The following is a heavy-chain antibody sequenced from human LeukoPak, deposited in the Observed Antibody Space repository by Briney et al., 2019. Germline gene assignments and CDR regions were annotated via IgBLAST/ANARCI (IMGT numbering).Heavy chain of an antibody. Sequence: GGSLRLSCAASGFTFSSYWMHWVRQAPGKGLVWVSRIYSDGSTTNYADSVKGRSTISRDNAKNTLYLQMNSLRAEDTAIYYCARESGFYGDYGAFDIWGQGTTVTVSS. CDR1: GFTFSSYW. J-gene: IGHJ3*02. CDR2: IYSDGSTT. D-gene: IGHD4-17*01. CDR3: ARESGFYGDYGAFDI. V-gene: IGHV3-74*01.